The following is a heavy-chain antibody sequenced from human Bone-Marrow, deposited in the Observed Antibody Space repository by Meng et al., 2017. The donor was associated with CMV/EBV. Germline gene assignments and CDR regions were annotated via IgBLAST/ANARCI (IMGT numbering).Heavy chain of an antibody. CDR1: GFTFSTYA. CDR3: AKWGDERGYSYGYARSPDV. CDR2: ISYDGSNK. Sequence: GESLKISCAASGFTFSTYAMHWVRQAPGKGLEWVAVISYDGSNKYYADSVKGRFTISRDNSKNTLYLQMNSLRAEDTAVYYCAKWGDERGYSYGYARSPDVWGQGTTVTVSS. V-gene: IGHV3-30*04. J-gene: IGHJ6*02. D-gene: IGHD5-18*01.